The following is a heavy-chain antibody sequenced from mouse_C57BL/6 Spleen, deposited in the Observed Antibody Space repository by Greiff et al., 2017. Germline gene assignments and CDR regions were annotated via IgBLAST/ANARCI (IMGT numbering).Heavy chain of an antibody. CDR2: IHPNSGST. J-gene: IGHJ4*01. CDR1: GYTFTSYW. V-gene: IGHV1-64*01. D-gene: IGHD1-1*01. Sequence: QVQLQQPGAELVKPGASVKLSCKASGYTFTSYWMHWVKQRPGQGLEWIGMIHPNSGSTNYNEKFKSKATLTVDKSSSTAYMQLCSLTSEDSAVYYCARNYYGSSYAMYYWGQGTSGTVSS. CDR3: ARNYYGSSYAMYY.